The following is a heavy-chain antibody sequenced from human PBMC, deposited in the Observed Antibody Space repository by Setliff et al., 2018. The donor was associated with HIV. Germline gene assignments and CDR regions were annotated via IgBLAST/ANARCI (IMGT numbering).Heavy chain of an antibody. V-gene: IGHV4-38-2*02. CDR1: GYPISSGYY. CDR3: ARRLQFLEFLHGVGGLDV. J-gene: IGHJ6*02. Sequence: SETLSLTCTVSGYPISSGYYWGRIRQPPGKGLEWIGSIYHSGTTYYNPSLKSRVTISVDTSKNQFSLKLSSATAADTAVYYCARRLQFLEFLHGVGGLDVWGQGTTVTVSS. CDR2: IYHSGTT. D-gene: IGHD3-3*01.